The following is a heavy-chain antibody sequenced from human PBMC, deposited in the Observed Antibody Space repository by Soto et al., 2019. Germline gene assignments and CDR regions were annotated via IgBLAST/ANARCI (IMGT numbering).Heavy chain of an antibody. CDR3: VRRVSGNYDY. CDR1: GFTFSSYD. D-gene: IGHD1-7*01. J-gene: IGHJ4*02. Sequence: EVQLAESGGGMVQPGGSLRLSCVASGFTFSSYDMHWVRQAPGKGLEYVLSISSNGGTTYYGNSVKGRFIISRDNSKNTLYLQMGSLRAEDMAVYYCVRRVSGNYDYWGQGTLVTVSS. V-gene: IGHV3-64*01. CDR2: ISSNGGTT.